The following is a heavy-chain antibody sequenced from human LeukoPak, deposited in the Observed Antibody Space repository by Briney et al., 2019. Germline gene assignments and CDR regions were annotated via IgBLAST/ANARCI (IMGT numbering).Heavy chain of an antibody. CDR1: AGSINSYD. V-gene: IGHV4-59*01. D-gene: IGHD6-19*01. Sequence: SETLSLTCSVSAGSINSYDWNWVRRHAGKGLEWVGYIYYNGNTNYSPALKSRVTMSADTSKNQFSLKLSSVTAADTAVYYCARDGYSSGWYPGYYYYDGMDVWGQGTTVTVSS. CDR2: IYYNGNT. J-gene: IGHJ6*02. CDR3: ARDGYSSGWYPGYYYYDGMDV.